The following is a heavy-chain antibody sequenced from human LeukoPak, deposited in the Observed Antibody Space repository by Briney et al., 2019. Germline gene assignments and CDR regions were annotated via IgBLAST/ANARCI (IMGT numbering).Heavy chain of an antibody. V-gene: IGHV3-30*03. D-gene: IGHD3-16*02. CDR1: GFTFSNYG. CDR3: VRDEGAFGGIIVPRD. CDR2: TLYDGSNN. J-gene: IGHJ4*02. Sequence: PGRSLRLSCAASGFTFSNYGMHWVRQAPGKGLEWVAVTLYDGSNNYYADSVKGRFTISRDDSNNTLYLQMHSLRAEDTALYFCVRDEGAFGGIIVPRDWGQGTLVTVSS.